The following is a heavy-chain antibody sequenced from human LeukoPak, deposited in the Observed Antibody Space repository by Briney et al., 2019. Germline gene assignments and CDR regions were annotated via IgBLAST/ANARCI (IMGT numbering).Heavy chain of an antibody. V-gene: IGHV3-53*01. D-gene: IGHD6-19*01. CDR1: GFTVSSNY. Sequence: PGGSLRLSCAASGFTVSSNYMSWVRQAPGKGLKWVSVIYSGGSTYYADSVKGRFTISRDNSKNTLYLQMNSLRAEDTAVYYCARDGLRGYYYGMDVWGQGTTVTVSS. CDR3: ARDGLRGYYYGMDV. CDR2: IYSGGST. J-gene: IGHJ6*02.